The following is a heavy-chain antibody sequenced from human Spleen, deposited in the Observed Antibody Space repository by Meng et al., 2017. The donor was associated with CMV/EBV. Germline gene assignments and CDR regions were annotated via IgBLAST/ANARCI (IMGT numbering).Heavy chain of an antibody. CDR1: GFTFSSYS. Sequence: GGSLRLSCAASGFTFSSYSMNWVRQAPGKGLEWVTFIRYDGITTNYLDSVKGRFTISRDNSKNTLYLQMNSLRAEDTAVYYCAKDQDYDSTGYYYLDNWGQGTLVTVSS. CDR3: AKDQDYDSTGYYYLDN. D-gene: IGHD3-22*01. CDR2: IRYDGITT. V-gene: IGHV3-30*02. J-gene: IGHJ4*02.